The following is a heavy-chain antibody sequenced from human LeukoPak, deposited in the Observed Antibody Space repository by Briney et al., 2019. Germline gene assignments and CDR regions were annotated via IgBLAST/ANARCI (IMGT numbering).Heavy chain of an antibody. CDR3: AKSGSTWYDYFDF. V-gene: IGHV3-23*01. Sequence: GGSLRLSCAASGFTFSNYAMTWVRQAPGKGLEWVSTISGDGGTTFYADSVKGRFTISRENSKNTLYLQMSSLRADDTAVYYCAKSGSTWYDYFDFWGQGALVTVSS. D-gene: IGHD6-13*01. CDR1: GFTFSNYA. J-gene: IGHJ4*02. CDR2: ISGDGGTT.